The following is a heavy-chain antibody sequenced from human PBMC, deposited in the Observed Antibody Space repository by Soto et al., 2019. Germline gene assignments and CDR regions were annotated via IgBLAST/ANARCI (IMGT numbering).Heavy chain of an antibody. CDR2: IYYSGST. Sequence: PSETLSLTCTVSGGSISSYYWSWIRQPPGKGLEWIGYIYYSGSTNYNPSLKSRVTISVDTSKNQFSLKLSSVTAADTAVYYCARVKSYPRYYYYYGMDVWGQGTTVTSP. J-gene: IGHJ6*02. D-gene: IGHD3-10*01. V-gene: IGHV4-59*01. CDR3: ARVKSYPRYYYYYGMDV. CDR1: GGSISSYY.